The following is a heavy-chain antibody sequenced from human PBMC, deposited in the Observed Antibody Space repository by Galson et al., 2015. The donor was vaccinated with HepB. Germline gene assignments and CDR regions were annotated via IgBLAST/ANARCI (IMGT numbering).Heavy chain of an antibody. Sequence: PALVKPTQTLTLTCTFSGFSLSTSGVGVGWIRQPPGKALEWLALIYWDDDKRYSPSLKSRLTITKDTSKNQVVLTMTNMDPVDTATYYCAHRRRGSGWPNDAFDIWGQGTMVTVSS. CDR3: AHRRRGSGWPNDAFDI. CDR1: GFSLSTSGVG. V-gene: IGHV2-5*02. CDR2: IYWDDDK. D-gene: IGHD6-19*01. J-gene: IGHJ3*02.